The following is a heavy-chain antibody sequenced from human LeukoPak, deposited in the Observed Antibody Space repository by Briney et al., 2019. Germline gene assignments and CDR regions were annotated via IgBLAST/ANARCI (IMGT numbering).Heavy chain of an antibody. V-gene: IGHV4-4*07. CDR2: VYTSGST. Sequence: SETLSLTCTVSGRSISSYYWSWIRQPAGKGLEWIGRVYTSGSTNYNPSLKSRVTMSVDTSKNQFSLKLSSVTAADTAVYYCASESSGYSPDAFDIWGQGTMVTVSS. CDR1: GRSISSYY. CDR3: ASESSGYSPDAFDI. J-gene: IGHJ3*02. D-gene: IGHD3-22*01.